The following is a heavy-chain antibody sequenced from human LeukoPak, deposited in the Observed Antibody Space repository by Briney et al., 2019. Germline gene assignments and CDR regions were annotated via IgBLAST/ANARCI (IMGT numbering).Heavy chain of an antibody. J-gene: IGHJ3*02. Sequence: GESLRISCKGSGSSFNSYWISWVRQMPGKGLEWMGRIDPSDSYTNYSPSFQGHVTISADKSISTAYLQWSSLKASDTAMYYCARHGPVVAAFPFDIWGQGTMVTVSS. CDR2: IDPSDSYT. D-gene: IGHD2-15*01. CDR1: GSSFNSYW. V-gene: IGHV5-10-1*01. CDR3: ARHGPVVAAFPFDI.